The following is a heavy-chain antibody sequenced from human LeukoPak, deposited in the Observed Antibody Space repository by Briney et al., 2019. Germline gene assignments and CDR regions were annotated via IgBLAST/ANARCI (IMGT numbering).Heavy chain of an antibody. CDR1: GFTFSSYA. CDR2: VSADGRTQ. V-gene: IGHV3-30*04. CDR3: AREFGHNRWYFDY. Sequence: GGSLRLSCAASGFTFSSYAMHWVRQAPGKGLEWVAVVSADGRTQLYSDSVKGRFTISRDNSLNTLHLQMNSLRTEDTAVYYCAREFGHNRWYFDYWGQGALVTVSS. J-gene: IGHJ4*02. D-gene: IGHD5-24*01.